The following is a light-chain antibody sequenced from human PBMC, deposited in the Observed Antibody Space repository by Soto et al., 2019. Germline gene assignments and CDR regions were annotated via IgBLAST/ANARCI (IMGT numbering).Light chain of an antibody. CDR3: QQRYNWPLT. V-gene: IGKV3-11*01. CDR2: DAF. CDR1: QSVTTS. J-gene: IGKJ4*01. Sequence: EIVLTQSPATLSLSPGERATLSCRASQSVTTSLAWYQQKPGQAPRLLIYDAFNRATGIPARFSGSRSGTDFTLPIRSLEPEDFAVYYCQQRYNWPLTFGGGTKVEMK.